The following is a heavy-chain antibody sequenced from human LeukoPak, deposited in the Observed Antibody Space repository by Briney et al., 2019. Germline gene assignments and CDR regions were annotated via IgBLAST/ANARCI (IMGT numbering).Heavy chain of an antibody. V-gene: IGHV1-69*05. Sequence: GASVKVSCKASGGTFSSYAISWVRQAPGQGLERMGRIIPIFGTANYAQKFQGRVTITTDESTSTAYMELSSLRSEDTAVYYCARARDSSGYYPAGAFDIWGQGTMVTVSS. J-gene: IGHJ3*02. CDR1: GGTFSSYA. CDR2: IIPIFGTA. CDR3: ARARDSSGYYPAGAFDI. D-gene: IGHD3-22*01.